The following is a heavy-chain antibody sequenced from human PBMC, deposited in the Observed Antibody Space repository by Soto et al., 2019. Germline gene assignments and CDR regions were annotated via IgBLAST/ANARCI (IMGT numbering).Heavy chain of an antibody. V-gene: IGHV1-69*02. Sequence: SVKVSCKASGGTFSSYTISWVRQAPGQGLEWMGRIIPILGIANYAQKFQGRVTITADKSTSTAYMELSSLRSEDTAVYYCVATMIVVVPTAGMDVWGQGTTVTVSS. CDR3: VATMIVVVPTAGMDV. J-gene: IGHJ6*02. CDR2: IIPILGIA. D-gene: IGHD3-22*01. CDR1: GGTFSSYT.